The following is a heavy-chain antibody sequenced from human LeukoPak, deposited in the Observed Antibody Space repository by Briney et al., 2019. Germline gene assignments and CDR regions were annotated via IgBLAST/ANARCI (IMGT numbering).Heavy chain of an antibody. CDR1: GFTFITYA. CDR2: IVGDGGAI. CDR3: AKDRIPDGKYSIDF. V-gene: IGHV3-23*01. J-gene: IGHJ4*02. Sequence: PGGSLRLSCAASGFTFITYAINWVRQAPGKGLEWASVIVGDGGAIHYADSGSCRFTLSRDNSRNTLYLQMHSLRVEDTAVYYCAKDRIPDGKYSIDFWGQGTLVTVSS. D-gene: IGHD5-24*01.